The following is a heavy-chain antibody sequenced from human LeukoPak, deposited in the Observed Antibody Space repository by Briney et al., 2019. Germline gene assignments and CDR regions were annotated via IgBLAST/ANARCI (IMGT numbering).Heavy chain of an antibody. CDR1: GGSISSSIYY. CDR2: IYYGGKT. J-gene: IGHJ3*02. D-gene: IGHD3-3*01. V-gene: IGHV4-39*01. Sequence: SETLSLTCTVSGGSISSSIYYCAWIRQPPGKGLEWIGSIYYGGKTYYNPSLKSRVTTSVDTSKNQLSLKLSSVTAADTAVYYCARHLGGSGSSDAFDIWGQGTMVTVSS. CDR3: ARHLGGSGSSDAFDI.